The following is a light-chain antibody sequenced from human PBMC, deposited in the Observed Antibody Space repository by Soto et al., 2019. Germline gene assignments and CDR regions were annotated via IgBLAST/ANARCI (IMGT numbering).Light chain of an antibody. CDR1: QTVSSNY. Sequence: ETVLTQSPGTLSLSPGERATLSCRASQTVSSNYLAWYQQKPGQPPRLLIYGASSRATGIPDRFSGSGSGTDFTLTISRVEPEDSALYFCQQYAGSPLFTFGPGTKVDIK. CDR2: GAS. V-gene: IGKV3-20*01. J-gene: IGKJ3*01. CDR3: QQYAGSPLFT.